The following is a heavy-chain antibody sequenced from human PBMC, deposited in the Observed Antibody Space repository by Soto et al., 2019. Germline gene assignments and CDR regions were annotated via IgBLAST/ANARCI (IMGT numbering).Heavy chain of an antibody. J-gene: IGHJ3*02. CDR2: TSSDGTDN. D-gene: IGHD2-21*02. Sequence: QVQLVESGGGVILPGGSLRLSCAASGFTFSSYAMHWVRQAPGTGPEWVAATSSDGTDNVYADSVSGRFTISRDNSNNRLYLQTNSERSEDAAGYYCARTYECAKSDCYRAFDIWGQGTMVTVSS. V-gene: IGHV3-30*04. CDR1: GFTFSSYA. CDR3: ARTYECAKSDCYRAFDI.